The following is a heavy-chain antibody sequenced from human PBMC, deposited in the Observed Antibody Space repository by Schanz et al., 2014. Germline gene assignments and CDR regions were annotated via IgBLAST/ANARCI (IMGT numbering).Heavy chain of an antibody. Sequence: QVQLVQSGAEVKKPGASVKVSCKVSGYSLNELSMHWVRQAPGQGLEWMGRIIPILDKTNYAQKFQGRVTMTADKSTSTVYMEVSGLRSGDTAVYYCAKVDRTRYYAMDVWGQGTTVTVSS. CDR3: AKVDRTRYYAMDV. D-gene: IGHD3-9*01. CDR2: IIPILDKT. V-gene: IGHV1-24*01. CDR1: GYSLNELS. J-gene: IGHJ6*02.